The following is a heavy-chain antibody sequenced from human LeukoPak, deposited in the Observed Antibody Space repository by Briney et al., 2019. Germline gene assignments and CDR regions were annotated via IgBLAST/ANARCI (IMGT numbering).Heavy chain of an antibody. Sequence: GGSLRLSCAASGFTFSSYWMHWVRQAPGKGLVWVSRINSDGSSTSYADSVKGRFIISRDNAKNTLYLQMNSLRAEDTAVYYCLLGYCSSTSCQHDAFDIWGQGTMVTVSS. CDR2: INSDGSST. V-gene: IGHV3-74*01. J-gene: IGHJ3*02. CDR1: GFTFSSYW. CDR3: LLGYCSSTSCQHDAFDI. D-gene: IGHD2-2*01.